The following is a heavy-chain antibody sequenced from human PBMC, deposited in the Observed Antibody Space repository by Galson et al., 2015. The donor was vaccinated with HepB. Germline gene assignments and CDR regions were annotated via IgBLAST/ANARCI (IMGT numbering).Heavy chain of an antibody. CDR2: ISGSGGST. D-gene: IGHD2-21*02. CDR3: AKTGIGGDDYYYYGMDV. CDR1: GFTFSSYA. J-gene: IGHJ6*02. Sequence: SLRLSCAASGFTFSSYAMSWVRQAPGKGLEWVSAISGSGGSTYYADSVKGRFTISRDNSKNTLYLQMNSLRAEDTAVYYCAKTGIGGDDYYYYGMDVWGQGTTVTVSS. V-gene: IGHV3-23*01.